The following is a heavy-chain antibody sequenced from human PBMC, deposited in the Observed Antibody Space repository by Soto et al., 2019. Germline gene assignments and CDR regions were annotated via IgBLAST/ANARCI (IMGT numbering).Heavy chain of an antibody. Sequence: SETLSLTCTVSGGSISSGGYYWSWIRQHPGKGLEWIGYIYYSGSTYYNPSLKSRVTISVDTSKNQFSLKLSSVTAADTAVYYRARGRYCSGGSCYSPAYTNNWFDPWGQGTLVTVSS. CDR1: GGSISSGGYY. D-gene: IGHD2-15*01. CDR2: IYYSGST. J-gene: IGHJ5*02. V-gene: IGHV4-31*03. CDR3: ARGRYCSGGSCYSPAYTNNWFDP.